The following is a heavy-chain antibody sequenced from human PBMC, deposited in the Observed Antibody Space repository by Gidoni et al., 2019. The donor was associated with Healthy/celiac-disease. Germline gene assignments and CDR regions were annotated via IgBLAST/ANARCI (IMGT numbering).Heavy chain of an antibody. Sequence: EVQLVESGGGLVQPGGSLRLSCAASGFTFRSYSMNWVRQAPGKGLAWVSYISSSSSTIYYADSVKGRFTISRDNAKNSRYLKMNSLRDEDTAVYYCARETGGGYSSSLDYWGQGTLVTVSS. J-gene: IGHJ4*02. D-gene: IGHD1-1*01. CDR1: GFTFRSYS. CDR2: ISSSSSTI. V-gene: IGHV3-48*02. CDR3: ARETGGGYSSSLDY.